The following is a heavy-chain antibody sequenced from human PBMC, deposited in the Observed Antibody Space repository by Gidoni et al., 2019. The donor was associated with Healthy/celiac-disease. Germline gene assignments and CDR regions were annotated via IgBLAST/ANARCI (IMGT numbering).Heavy chain of an antibody. CDR3: ARSPHYYDISGRIDDI. V-gene: IGHV4-34*01. Sequence: QEQLQQWGAGRLKPAETLSLTRAGKGGSFSGYYWSWIRQPPGKGLEWIGEINHSGSTNYNPSLKCRVTISVDTSKNQFSLKLSSVTAADTAVYYCARSPHYYDISGRIDDIWGQGTMVTVSS. CDR1: GGSFSGYY. D-gene: IGHD3-22*01. J-gene: IGHJ3*02. CDR2: INHSGST.